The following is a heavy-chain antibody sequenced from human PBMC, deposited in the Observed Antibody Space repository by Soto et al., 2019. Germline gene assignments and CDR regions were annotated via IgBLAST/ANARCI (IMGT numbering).Heavy chain of an antibody. D-gene: IGHD2-2*01. J-gene: IGHJ6*02. CDR2: IYYSGST. V-gene: IGHV4-39*01. Sequence: SETLSLTCTVSGGSISSSSYYWGWIRQPPGKGLEWIGSIYYSGSTYYNPSLKSRVTISVDTSKNQFSLKLSSVTAADTAVYYCASMPEYYYYGMDVWGQGTTVTVSS. CDR1: GGSISSSSYY. CDR3: ASMPEYYYYGMDV.